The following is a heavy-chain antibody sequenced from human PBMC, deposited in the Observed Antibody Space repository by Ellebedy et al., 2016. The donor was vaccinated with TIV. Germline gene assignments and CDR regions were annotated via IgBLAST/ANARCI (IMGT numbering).Heavy chain of an antibody. J-gene: IGHJ5*02. D-gene: IGHD3-22*01. CDR1: GYTFTSYA. CDR2: INAGHGNT. V-gene: IGHV1-3*01. Sequence: AASVKVSCKASGYTFTSYAMHWVRQAPGQRLEWMGWINAGHGNTKYSQKFQGRVTITRDTSASTAYMELSSLSSEDTAVYYCARLSRVYDSSGYNWFDPWGQGTLVTVSS. CDR3: ARLSRVYDSSGYNWFDP.